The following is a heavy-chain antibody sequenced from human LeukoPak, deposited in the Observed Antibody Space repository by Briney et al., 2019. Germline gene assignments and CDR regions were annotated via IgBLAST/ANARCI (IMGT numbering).Heavy chain of an antibody. CDR3: ARGRSFGELGVY. J-gene: IGHJ4*02. Sequence: ASEKVSCKASGYTFIDYYIHWVRQAPGQGLEWMGSINPNRDVTNYAQNFQGRVTMTRDTFIRTAYMELSRLTSDDTAVYYCARGRSFGELGVYWGQGTLLTVS. D-gene: IGHD3-10*01. V-gene: IGHV1-2*02. CDR2: INPNRDVT. CDR1: GYTFIDYY.